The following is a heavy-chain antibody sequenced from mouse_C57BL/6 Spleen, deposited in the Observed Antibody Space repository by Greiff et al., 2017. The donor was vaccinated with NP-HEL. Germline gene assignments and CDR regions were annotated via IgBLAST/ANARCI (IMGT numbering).Heavy chain of an antibody. CDR1: GFTFSSYA. CDR2: ISDGGSYT. Sequence: EVQGVESGGGLVKPGGSLKLSCAASGFTFSSYAMSWVRQTPEKRLEWVATISDGGSYTYYPDNVKGRFTISRDNAKNNLYLQMSHLKSADTAMYYCAREGYSNYTWFAYWGQGTLVTVSA. D-gene: IGHD2-5*01. CDR3: AREGYSNYTWFAY. V-gene: IGHV5-4*01. J-gene: IGHJ3*01.